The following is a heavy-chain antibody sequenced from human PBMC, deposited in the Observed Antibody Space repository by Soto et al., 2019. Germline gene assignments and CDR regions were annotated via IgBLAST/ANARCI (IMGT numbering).Heavy chain of an antibody. V-gene: IGHV3-30-3*01. CDR1: GFTFSSYA. Sequence: GGSLRLSCAASGFTFSSYAMHWVRQAPGKELEWVAIISYDGSNKYYVDSVKGRFTISRDNSKNTVYLQMNSLRGEDTAVYYCARATAPGGFSWFDPWGQGTRGTVSS. D-gene: IGHD3-16*01. CDR2: ISYDGSNK. J-gene: IGHJ5*02. CDR3: ARATAPGGFSWFDP.